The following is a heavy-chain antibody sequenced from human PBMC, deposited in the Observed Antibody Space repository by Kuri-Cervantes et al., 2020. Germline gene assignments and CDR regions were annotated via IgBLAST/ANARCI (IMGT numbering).Heavy chain of an antibody. D-gene: IGHD3-9*01. V-gene: IGHV4-4*07. CDR2: IYTSGST. CDR1: GGSISSYY. CDR3: YCKRLTGYYVDY. J-gene: IGHJ4*02. Sequence: SETLSLTCTVSGGSISSYYWSWIRQPAGKGLEWIGRIYTSGSTNYNPSLKSRVTMSVDTSKNQFSLKLSSVTAADTAVYYCYCKRLTGYYVDYWGQGTLVTSPQ.